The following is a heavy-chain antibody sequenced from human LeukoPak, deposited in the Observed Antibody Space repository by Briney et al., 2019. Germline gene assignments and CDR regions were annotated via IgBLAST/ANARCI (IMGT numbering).Heavy chain of an antibody. V-gene: IGHV4-30-4*08. D-gene: IGHD3-3*01. CDR2: IYYSGST. Sequence: SETLSLTCTVSGGSISNSDYYWAWIRQPPGKGLEGIGYIYYSGSTYYNPSLKSRVTISVDTSKNQFSLKLSSVTAADTAVYYCAREYDFWSGYLNWGQGTLVTVSS. CDR3: AREYDFWSGYLN. CDR1: GGSISNSDYY. J-gene: IGHJ4*02.